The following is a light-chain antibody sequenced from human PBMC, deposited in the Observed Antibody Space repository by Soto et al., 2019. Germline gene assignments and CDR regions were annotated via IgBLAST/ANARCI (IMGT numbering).Light chain of an antibody. Sequence: QSALTQPRSVSGAPGQSVTISCTGTSSDVGGYNYVSWYQQLPGKAPKLIIYDVSKRPSGVPDRFSGSKSGNTASLTISGLQAEDEADYYCCSYAGSYSFWVFGGGTKVTVL. CDR2: DVS. CDR1: SSDVGGYNY. J-gene: IGLJ3*02. V-gene: IGLV2-11*01. CDR3: CSYAGSYSFWV.